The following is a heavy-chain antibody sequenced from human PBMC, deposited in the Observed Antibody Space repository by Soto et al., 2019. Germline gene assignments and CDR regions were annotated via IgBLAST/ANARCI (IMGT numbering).Heavy chain of an antibody. J-gene: IGHJ6*03. V-gene: IGHV3-23*01. CDR2: ISGSGGST. D-gene: IGHD6-19*01. CDR3: AKDPNCSGWYGYYYYYYMDV. Sequence: VGSLRLSCAASGFTFSSYAMSWVRQAPGKGLEWVSAISGSGGSTYYADSVKGRFTISRDNSKNTLYLHMNSLRAEDTAVYYCAKDPNCSGWYGYYYYYYMDVWGRGTTVTVSS. CDR1: GFTFSSYA.